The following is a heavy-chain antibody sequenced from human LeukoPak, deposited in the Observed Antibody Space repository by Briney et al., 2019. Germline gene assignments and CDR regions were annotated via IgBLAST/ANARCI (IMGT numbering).Heavy chain of an antibody. CDR2: GDPEDGET. D-gene: IGHD6-13*01. CDR3: ATDSEVAAAGTGVYNWFDP. Sequence: VSTVKISCMGSGYTFTDYYMHWVQQAPGKGLEWMGRGDPEDGETIYAEKFQGRVTITADTSTDTAYMELSRLRSEDTAVYYCATDSEVAAAGTGVYNWFDPWGQGTLVTVSS. CDR1: GYTFTDYY. V-gene: IGHV1-69-2*01. J-gene: IGHJ5*02.